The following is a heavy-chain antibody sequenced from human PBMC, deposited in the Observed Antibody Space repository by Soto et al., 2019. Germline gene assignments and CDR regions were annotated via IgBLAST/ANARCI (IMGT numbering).Heavy chain of an antibody. CDR2: ISYSGTI. CDR1: GGSLSPYF. CDR3: ARYHHVANGYHYCLGR. J-gene: IGHJ4*02. Sequence: QVQLQESGPGLVKPSETLSLTCTVSGGSLSPYFWNWVRQPPGEGLEWVGYISYSGTISYNPSLRSRVSLSVETSRNPFSLKRSSVTDADPAVYCCARYHHVANGYHYCLGRWRQVSLVTVSS. V-gene: IGHV4-59*01. D-gene: IGHD3-22*01.